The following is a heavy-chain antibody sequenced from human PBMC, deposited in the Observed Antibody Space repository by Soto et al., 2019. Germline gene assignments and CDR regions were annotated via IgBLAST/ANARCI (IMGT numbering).Heavy chain of an antibody. J-gene: IGHJ4*02. CDR3: ARPPWRGGYDGYGRF. CDR1: GFTFSSYA. D-gene: IGHD5-12*01. Sequence: QVQLVESGGGVVQPGRSLRLSCEDSGFTFSSYAMQWVRQVPGKGLEWVAVIAYDGSNKYYADSVKGRFTISRDNSNNTLYLQMNSLRSEDTAVYYCARPPWRGGYDGYGRFWGQGTLVTVSS. V-gene: IGHV3-30-3*01. CDR2: IAYDGSNK.